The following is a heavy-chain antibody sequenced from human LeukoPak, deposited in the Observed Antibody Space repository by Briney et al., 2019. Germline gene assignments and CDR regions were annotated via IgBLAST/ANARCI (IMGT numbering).Heavy chain of an antibody. CDR2: ISAYNGNT. Sequence: ASVKVSCKASGYTFTSNDINWVRQTTGQGLEWMGWISAYNGNTNYAQKLQGRVTMTTDTSTSTAYMELRSLRSDDTAVYYCARDNHRYSYGYGYWGQGTLVTVSS. CDR3: ARDNHRYSYGYGY. CDR1: GYTFTSND. J-gene: IGHJ4*02. V-gene: IGHV1-18*01. D-gene: IGHD5-18*01.